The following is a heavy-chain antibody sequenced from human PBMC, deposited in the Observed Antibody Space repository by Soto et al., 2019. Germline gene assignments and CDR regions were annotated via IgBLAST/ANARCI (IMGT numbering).Heavy chain of an antibody. CDR1: GGSSSSYT. D-gene: IGHD3-9*01. CDR3: ASPTTISFDY. J-gene: IGHJ4*02. V-gene: IGHV1-69*08. CDR2: IIPILSTT. Sequence: QVQLVQSGAEVKKPGSSVKVSCKASGGSSSSYTINWVRQAPGQGLEWMGRIIPILSTTNYAQKFQGRVTITADVSTTAAYMELSSLRPEDSAVYYCASPTTISFDYWGQGTLVTVSS.